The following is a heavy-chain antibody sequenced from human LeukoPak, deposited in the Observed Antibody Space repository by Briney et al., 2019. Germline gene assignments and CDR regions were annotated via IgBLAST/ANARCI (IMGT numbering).Heavy chain of an antibody. D-gene: IGHD3-22*01. CDR2: IYYSGST. Sequence: ASETLSLTCTVSGGSISSSSYYWGWIRQPPGKGLEWIGSIYYSGSTYYNPSLKSRVTISVDTSKNQFSLKLSSVTAADTAMYYCARLHQTMNFDYWGQGTLVTVSS. V-gene: IGHV4-39*01. CDR1: GGSISSSSYY. J-gene: IGHJ4*02. CDR3: ARLHQTMNFDY.